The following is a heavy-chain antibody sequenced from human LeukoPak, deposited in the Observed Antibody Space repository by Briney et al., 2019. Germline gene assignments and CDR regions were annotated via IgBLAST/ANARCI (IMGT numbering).Heavy chain of an antibody. CDR2: IYYSGST. CDR3: ARRKNSGWSTDAFDI. V-gene: IGHV4-59*08. J-gene: IGHJ3*02. Sequence: SETLSLTCTVSGXSISSNYWNWIRQPPGKGLEWIGNIYYSGSTKYNPSLESRVTISVDTSKNQFSLKLSSVTAADTAVYYCARRKNSGWSTDAFDIWGQGTLVTVSS. D-gene: IGHD6-19*01. CDR1: GXSISSNY.